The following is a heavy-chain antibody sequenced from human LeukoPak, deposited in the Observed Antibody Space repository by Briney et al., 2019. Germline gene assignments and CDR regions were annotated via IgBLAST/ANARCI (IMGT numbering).Heavy chain of an antibody. V-gene: IGHV3-7*01. Sequence: PGGSLRLSCAASGFTFSGRWMSWVRQAPGKGLEWVANIKPDESEKSYVDSVKGRFTISRDNANNSLYLQMNVLRAEDTAVYYCATVLGDNSGYRPVDHWGQGTLVTVSS. CDR3: ATVLGDNSGYRPVDH. J-gene: IGHJ4*02. CDR1: GFTFSGRW. D-gene: IGHD3-22*01. CDR2: IKPDESEK.